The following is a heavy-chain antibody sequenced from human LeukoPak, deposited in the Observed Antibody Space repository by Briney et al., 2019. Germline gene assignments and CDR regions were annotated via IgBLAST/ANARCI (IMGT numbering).Heavy chain of an antibody. CDR3: VRHIGGGIEDMDV. D-gene: IGHD3-16*02. V-gene: IGHV4-59*08. CDR1: GGSFSGYY. CDR2: IYLTGP. Sequence: SETLSLTCAVYGGSFSGYYWSWIRQSPGKGLEWIGYIYLTGPKHHPYPQSPVTISINQSRNPFFLKIDPLTAPEPAVFYCVRHIGGGIEDMDVWGKRTKVIVSS. J-gene: IGHJ6*03.